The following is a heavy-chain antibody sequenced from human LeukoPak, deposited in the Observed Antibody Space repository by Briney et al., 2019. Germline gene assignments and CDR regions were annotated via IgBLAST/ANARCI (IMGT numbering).Heavy chain of an antibody. CDR1: GFTFSSYE. Sequence: GGSLRLSCAASGFTFSSYEMNWVRQAPGKGLEWVSYISSSGSTIYYADSVKGRFTISRDNAKNSLYLQMNSLRAEDTAVYYCAREMSGTYSRAYFDLWGRGTLVTVSS. CDR2: ISSSGSTI. D-gene: IGHD1-26*01. J-gene: IGHJ2*01. CDR3: AREMSGTYSRAYFDL. V-gene: IGHV3-48*03.